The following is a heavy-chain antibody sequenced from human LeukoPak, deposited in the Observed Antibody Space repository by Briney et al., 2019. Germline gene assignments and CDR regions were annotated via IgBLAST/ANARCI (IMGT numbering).Heavy chain of an antibody. D-gene: IGHD2/OR15-2a*01. CDR1: GFIFSTDP. V-gene: IGHV3-48*02. J-gene: IGHJ3*02. CDR3: VRDNFYAFDI. Sequence: GGSLRLSCVASGFIFSTDPMNWVRQAPGKGLEWLSNIRSDGDIMTCADSVRGRFTTSRDNAKNSLYLQMDSLRDEDTAVYYCVRDNFYAFDIWGQGTMVTVSS. CDR2: IRSDGDIM.